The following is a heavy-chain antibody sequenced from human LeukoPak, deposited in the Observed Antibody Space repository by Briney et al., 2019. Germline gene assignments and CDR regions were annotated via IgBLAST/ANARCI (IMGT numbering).Heavy chain of an antibody. V-gene: IGHV3-30*04. Sequence: GGSLRLSYAASGFTFSSYAMHWVRQAPGKGLEWVAVISYDGSNKYYADSVKGRFTISRDNSKNTLYLQMNSLRAEDTAVYYCARPIMVRGVILGSGVDYWGQGTLVTVSS. D-gene: IGHD3-10*01. J-gene: IGHJ4*02. CDR3: ARPIMVRGVILGSGVDY. CDR2: ISYDGSNK. CDR1: GFTFSSYA.